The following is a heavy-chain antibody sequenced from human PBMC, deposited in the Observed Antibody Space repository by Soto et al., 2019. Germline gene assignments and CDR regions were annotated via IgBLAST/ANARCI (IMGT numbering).Heavy chain of an antibody. V-gene: IGHV3-74*01. CDR1: GFTFSSYW. J-gene: IGHJ4*02. CDR3: ASGGGTGIFAY. D-gene: IGHD1-1*01. CDR2: INTDGSST. Sequence: EVQLVESGGGLVQPGGSLRLSCATSGFTFSSYWMHWVRQVPGKGLVWVSRINTDGSSTSYADSVKGRFTISTDNAKNPVYLLMNSLRVEDTAVYFCASGGGTGIFAYWGQGTLVTVSS.